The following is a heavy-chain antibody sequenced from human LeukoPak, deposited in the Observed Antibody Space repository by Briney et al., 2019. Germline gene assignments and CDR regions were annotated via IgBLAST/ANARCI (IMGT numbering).Heavy chain of an antibody. D-gene: IGHD6-25*01. CDR2: ISAYNGNT. Sequence: ASVKVSCKASGYTFTSYSITWVRQAPGQGLEWMGWISAYNGNTNYAQKLQGRVTMTTDTSTSTAYMELRSLRSDDTAVYYCARNRGSSGPGEYGMDVWGQGTTVTVSS. CDR3: ARNRGSSGPGEYGMDV. V-gene: IGHV1-18*01. CDR1: GYTFTSYS. J-gene: IGHJ6*02.